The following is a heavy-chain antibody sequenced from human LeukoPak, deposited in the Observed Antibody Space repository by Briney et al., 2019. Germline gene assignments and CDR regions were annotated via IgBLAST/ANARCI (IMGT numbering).Heavy chain of an antibody. V-gene: IGHV4-4*07. CDR2: IYTSGST. Sequence: SETLSLTCTVSGGSISSYYWSWIRQPAGKGLEWIGRIYTSGSTNYNPSLKSRVTMSVDTSKNQFSLKLSSVSAADTAEYYCARGPYYGSGAYYPYYYGMDVWGQGTTVTVSS. CDR1: GGSISSYY. CDR3: ARGPYYGSGAYYPYYYGMDV. D-gene: IGHD3-10*01. J-gene: IGHJ6*02.